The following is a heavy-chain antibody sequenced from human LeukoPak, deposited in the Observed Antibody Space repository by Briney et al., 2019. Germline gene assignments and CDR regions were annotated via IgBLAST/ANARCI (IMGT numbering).Heavy chain of an antibody. Sequence: PGGSLRLSCAASGFTFSNYAMSWVRQAPGKGLEWVSAISDSGGSTHYADSVKGRFTISRDNSKNTLYLQMNSLRAEDTAIYYCAKDLKGYNCGYFDFWGQGTLVAVSS. CDR3: AKDLKGYNCGYFDF. V-gene: IGHV3-23*01. CDR1: GFTFSNYA. J-gene: IGHJ4*02. D-gene: IGHD5-18*01. CDR2: ISDSGGST.